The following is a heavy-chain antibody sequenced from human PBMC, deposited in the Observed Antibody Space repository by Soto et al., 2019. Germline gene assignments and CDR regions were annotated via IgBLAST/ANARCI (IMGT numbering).Heavy chain of an antibody. D-gene: IGHD2-15*01. J-gene: IGHJ6*02. V-gene: IGHV3-33*01. CDR2: VWYDGGNE. CDR1: GFTFSGFG. Sequence: QVQLVESGGGVVQPGESLRLSCAASGFTFSGFGLHWVRQAPGKGLEWVAVVWYDGGNEYYADSMKGRFTXXXXXXXXXXXXXXXXXXXXXXXXXXXXXDGGYCSGGSCYSYAMDVWGQGTTVTVSS. CDR3: XXDGGYCSGGSCYSYAMDV.